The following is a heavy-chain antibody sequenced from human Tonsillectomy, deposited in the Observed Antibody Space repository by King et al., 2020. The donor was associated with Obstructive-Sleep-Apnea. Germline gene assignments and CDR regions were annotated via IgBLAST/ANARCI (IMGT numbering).Heavy chain of an antibody. CDR2: IYYSGCI. V-gene: IGHV4-39*07. Sequence: QLQLQESGPGLVKPSETLSLTCTVSGGSFSSSSYYWGLIRQPPGKGLEWIGRIYYSGCIYYNPSLKSRVTISVDTSKNQFSLKLSSVTAADTAVYYCARDRFKDYYGSGSFTWGQGTLVTVSS. CDR3: ARDRFKDYYGSGSFT. D-gene: IGHD3-10*01. J-gene: IGHJ4*02. CDR1: GGSFSSSSYY.